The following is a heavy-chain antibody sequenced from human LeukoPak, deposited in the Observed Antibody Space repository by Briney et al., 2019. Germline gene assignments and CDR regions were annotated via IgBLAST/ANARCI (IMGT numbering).Heavy chain of an antibody. CDR2: IYYSGST. V-gene: IGHV4-39*01. CDR3: ARYRSAARLHSYYYYYYYMDV. CDR1: GGSISSGDYY. Sequence: KTSQTLSLTCTVSGGSISSGDYYWSWIRQPPGKGLEWIGSIYYSGSTYYNPSLKSRVTISVDTSKNQFSLKLSSVTAADTAVYYCARYRSAARLHSYYYYYYYMDVWGKGTTVTVSS. J-gene: IGHJ6*03. D-gene: IGHD6-6*01.